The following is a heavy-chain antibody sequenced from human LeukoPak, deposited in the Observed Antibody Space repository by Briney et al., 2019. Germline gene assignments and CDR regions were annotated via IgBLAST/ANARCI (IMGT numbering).Heavy chain of an antibody. CDR3: ARGIWSRTVSSYYFDY. Sequence: ASVKVSSKASGYTFTNYAMQWVRQAPGQRLEWMGWINAGNGNTRYSQRFQGRVTITRDTSASTAYMEVTSLRSEDTAVYYCARGIWSRTVSSYYFDYWGQGTLVTVSS. D-gene: IGHD3-3*01. J-gene: IGHJ4*02. CDR1: GYTFTNYA. CDR2: INAGNGNT. V-gene: IGHV1-3*01.